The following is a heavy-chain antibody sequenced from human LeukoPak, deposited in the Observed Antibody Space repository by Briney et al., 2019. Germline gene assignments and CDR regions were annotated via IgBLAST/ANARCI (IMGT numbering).Heavy chain of an antibody. V-gene: IGHV1-18*01. CDR3: ARDISDSSGPNWFDP. Sequence: ASATVSCTASGYTFTSYGISWVRQAPGQGLEWMGWISAYNGNTNYAQKLQGRVTMTTDTSTSTAYMELRSLRSDDTAVYYCARDISDSSGPNWFDPWGQGTLVTVSS. CDR1: GYTFTSYG. CDR2: ISAYNGNT. D-gene: IGHD3-22*01. J-gene: IGHJ5*02.